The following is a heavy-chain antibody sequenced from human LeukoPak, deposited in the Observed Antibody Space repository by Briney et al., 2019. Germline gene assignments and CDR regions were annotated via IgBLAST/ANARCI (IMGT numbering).Heavy chain of an antibody. J-gene: IGHJ6*02. Sequence: GGSLRLSCATSGFTFNHYAMNWVRQAPGKGLEWVAGMSGSGADTYYADSVKGRFTISRDNAKNSLYLQMNSLRAEDTAVYYCARETAAWGQGTTVTVSS. CDR1: GFTFNHYA. D-gene: IGHD1-1*01. CDR3: ARETAA. V-gene: IGHV3-23*01. CDR2: MSGSGADT.